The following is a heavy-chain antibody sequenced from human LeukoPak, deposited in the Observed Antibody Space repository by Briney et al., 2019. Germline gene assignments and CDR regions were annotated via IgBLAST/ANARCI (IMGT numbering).Heavy chain of an antibody. V-gene: IGHV4-39*07. CDR2: ISHRGST. D-gene: IGHD6-19*01. Sequence: SETLSLTCVVSGGSIRTDTFYWGWVRQPPGKGLEWIGTISHRGSTNYTPSLNSRVTISVDTSTDQFYLQVTSVTVADTAIYYCARLRSGRPNWYFDLWGRGTLVTVSS. CDR3: ARLRSGRPNWYFDL. J-gene: IGHJ2*01. CDR1: GGSIRTDTFY.